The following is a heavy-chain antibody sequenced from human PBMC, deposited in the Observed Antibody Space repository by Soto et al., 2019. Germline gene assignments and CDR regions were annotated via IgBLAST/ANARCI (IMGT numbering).Heavy chain of an antibody. Sequence: VQLLESGGGLIQPGGSLRLSCAASGFTFSYGIHWLRQAPGKGLEWVAYISYDSTNKFYGDSVKGRFTISRNNSKNTPLLQMNSLRAEDTAVYYCAKLVIGYCSGNTCDDSWGQGTMVAVSS. V-gene: IGHV3-30*18. CDR2: ISYDSTNK. D-gene: IGHD2-15*01. CDR3: AKLVIGYCSGNTCDDS. CDR1: GFTFSYG. J-gene: IGHJ4*02.